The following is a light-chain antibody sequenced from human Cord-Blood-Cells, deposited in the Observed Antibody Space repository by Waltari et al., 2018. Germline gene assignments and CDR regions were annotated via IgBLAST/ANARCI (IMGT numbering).Light chain of an antibody. CDR2: KDG. Sequence: SYELTQPPSVSVSPGQTARITCSGDALPKQYAYWYQQKPGQAPVLVIDKDGERPSGIPEGFSGSSSGTTVTLTISGVQAEDEADYYCQSADSSGTYVVFGGGTKLTVL. CDR1: ALPKQY. CDR3: QSADSSGTYVV. J-gene: IGLJ2*01. V-gene: IGLV3-25*03.